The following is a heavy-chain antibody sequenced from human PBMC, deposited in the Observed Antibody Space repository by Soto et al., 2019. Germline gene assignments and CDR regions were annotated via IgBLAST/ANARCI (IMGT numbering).Heavy chain of an antibody. CDR3: ARYRDSSSCFDY. J-gene: IGHJ4*02. D-gene: IGHD6-6*01. CDR1: GGSVSSGSYY. Sequence: PSETLSLTCTVSGGSVSSGSYYWSWIRQPPGKGLEWIGYIYYSGSTNYNPSLKSRVTISVDASKSQFSLKLSSVTAADTAVYYCARYRDSSSCFDYCGQGTLVPVSP. V-gene: IGHV4-61*01. CDR2: IYYSGST.